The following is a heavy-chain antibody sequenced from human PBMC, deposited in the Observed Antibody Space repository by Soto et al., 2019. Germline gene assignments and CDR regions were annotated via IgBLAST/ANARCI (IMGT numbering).Heavy chain of an antibody. V-gene: IGHV3-23*01. D-gene: IGHD2-15*01. J-gene: IGHJ6*02. CDR1: GFTLSSYT. Sequence: PGGSLRLSCAASGFTLSSYTMGWVRQAPGKGLEWVSAISGTGGSTFYADSVKGRFTISRDNSKNTLFLEMNSLRAEDTAVYYFARDTALTAGGVVVTPISYHYGMDVWGQGTTVNVSS. CDR2: ISGTGGST. CDR3: ARDTALTAGGVVVTPISYHYGMDV.